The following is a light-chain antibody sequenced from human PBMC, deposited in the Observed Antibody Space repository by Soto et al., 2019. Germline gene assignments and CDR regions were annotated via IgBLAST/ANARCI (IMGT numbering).Light chain of an antibody. CDR2: DAS. J-gene: IGKJ1*01. Sequence: EIVLTQSPATLSLSPGERATLSCRASQSVKTYLAWYQQKPGQAPRFLIYDASYRATGIPARLSGSGSGTEFTLTISSLQSEDFAVYYCQQYNNWPKMFGQGTKVDIK. CDR3: QQYNNWPKM. V-gene: IGKV3-15*01. CDR1: QSVKTY.